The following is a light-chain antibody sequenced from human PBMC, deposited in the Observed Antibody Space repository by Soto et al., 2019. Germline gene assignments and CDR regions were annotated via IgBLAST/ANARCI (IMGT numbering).Light chain of an antibody. V-gene: IGKV1-5*01. J-gene: IGKJ1*01. CDR2: DAS. CDR1: QSISSW. CDR3: QQYDISSGK. Sequence: DIQMTKSPSTLSASVVDRVTITCRASQSISSWLAWYQQKPGRAPKLLIYDASTLQRGVPSRFSGSGSGTEFTLNISSLQPEDFATYYCQQYDISSGKCGQGNKGDNK.